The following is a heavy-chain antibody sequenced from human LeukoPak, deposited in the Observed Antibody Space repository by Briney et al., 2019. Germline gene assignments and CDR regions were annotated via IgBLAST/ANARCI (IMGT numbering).Heavy chain of an antibody. CDR1: GFTFSSYA. CDR3: AREFGSSSHFDY. Sequence: SGGSLRLSCAASGFTFSSYAMHWVRQAPGKGLEYVSAISSNGGSTYYANSVKGRFTISRDNSKNTLYLQMGSLSAEDMAVYYCAREFGSSSHFDYWGQGTLVTVSS. J-gene: IGHJ4*02. CDR2: ISSNGGST. V-gene: IGHV3-64*01. D-gene: IGHD6-6*01.